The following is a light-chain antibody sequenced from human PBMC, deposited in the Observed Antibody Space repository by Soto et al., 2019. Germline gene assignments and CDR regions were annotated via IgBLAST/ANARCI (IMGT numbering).Light chain of an antibody. CDR3: QESYSSPPT. CDR2: AAS. Sequence: KMTQSPSSLSASIEDRVIITCRASQSISNHLNWYQQKPGKAPKLLIFAASSLQSGVPSRFSGSRSGPDFTLTISSLQPEDFATYYCQESYSSPPTFCQG. V-gene: IGKV1-39*01. CDR1: QSISNH. J-gene: IGKJ1*01.